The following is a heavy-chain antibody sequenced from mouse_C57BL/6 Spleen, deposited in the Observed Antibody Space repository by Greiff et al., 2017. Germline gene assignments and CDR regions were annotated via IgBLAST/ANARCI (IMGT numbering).Heavy chain of an antibody. CDR1: GFTFSDYG. V-gene: IGHV5-17*01. Sequence: DVMLVESGGGLVKPGGSLKLSCAASGFTFSDYGMHWVRQAPEKGLEWVAYISSGSSTIYYADTVKGRFTISRDNAKNTLFLQMTSLRSEDTAMYYCARGTTVVPYYFDYWGQGTTLTVSS. CDR3: ARGTTVVPYYFDY. CDR2: ISSGSSTI. D-gene: IGHD1-1*01. J-gene: IGHJ2*01.